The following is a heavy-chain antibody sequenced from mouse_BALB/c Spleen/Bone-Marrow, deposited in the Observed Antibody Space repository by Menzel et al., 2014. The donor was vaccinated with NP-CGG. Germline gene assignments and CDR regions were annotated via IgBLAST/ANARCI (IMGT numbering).Heavy chain of an antibody. D-gene: IGHD2-2*01. CDR1: GYTFTTYT. CDR2: INPSSGYT. CDR3: AKRDIYYGYDGNAMDY. Sequence: QVQLKQSGAELARPGASVKMSRKASGYTFTTYTMHWVKQGPGQGLEWIGYINPSSGYTNYNQKFKDKATLTADKSSSTAYMQLSSLTSEDSAVYFCAKRDIYYGYDGNAMDYWGQGTSVTVSS. V-gene: IGHV1-4*01. J-gene: IGHJ4*01.